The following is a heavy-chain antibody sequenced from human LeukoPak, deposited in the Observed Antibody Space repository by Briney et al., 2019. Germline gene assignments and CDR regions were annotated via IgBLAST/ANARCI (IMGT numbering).Heavy chain of an antibody. CDR3: ARGPSYYDFWSGLRGRNYYYYYMDV. Sequence: PGGSLRLSCAASGFTVSSNYMSWVRQAPGKGLEWVSVIYSGGSTYYADSEKGRFTISRDNSKNTLYLQMNSLRAEDTAVYYCARGPSYYDFWSGLRGRNYYYYYMDVWGKGTTVTVSS. V-gene: IGHV3-53*01. D-gene: IGHD3-3*01. CDR1: GFTVSSNY. J-gene: IGHJ6*03. CDR2: IYSGGST.